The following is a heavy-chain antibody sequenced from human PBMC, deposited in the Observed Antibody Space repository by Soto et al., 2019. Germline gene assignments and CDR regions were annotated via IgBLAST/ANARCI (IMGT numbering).Heavy chain of an antibody. CDR1: GVTFSSHG. CDR3: VRGDPVLAY. J-gene: IGHJ4*02. Sequence: QVQLVESGGGVVQPGRSLRLSCAASGVTFSSHGMHWARQAPGKGLEWVALISSDGSKEYYADSVKGRFTISRDNSKNTLYLQMNSVRAEDTAMYYCVRGDPVLAYWGQGTLVTVSS. V-gene: IGHV3-30*03. D-gene: IGHD2-21*01. CDR2: ISSDGSKE.